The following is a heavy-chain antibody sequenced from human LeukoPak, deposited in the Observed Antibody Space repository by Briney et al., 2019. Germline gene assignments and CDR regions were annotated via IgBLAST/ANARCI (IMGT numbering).Heavy chain of an antibody. D-gene: IGHD6-19*01. CDR2: ISSSSSYI. CDR1: GFTFSSYS. J-gene: IGHJ4*02. Sequence: GGSLRLSCAASGFTFSSYSMNWVRQAPGKGLEWVSSISSSSSYIYYADSVKGRFTISRDNAKNSLYLQMNSLSAEDTAVYYCARDRGSGWTLDYWGQGTLVTVSS. CDR3: ARDRGSGWTLDY. V-gene: IGHV3-21*01.